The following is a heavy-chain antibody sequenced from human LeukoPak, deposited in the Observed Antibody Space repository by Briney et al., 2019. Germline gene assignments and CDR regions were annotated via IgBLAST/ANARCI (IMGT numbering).Heavy chain of an antibody. Sequence: PGGSLRLSCAASGXTFSSYSMNWARQAPGKGLEWVASMNQDGSEKYYVDSVKGRFTISRDNAKNSLYLQMNSLRAEDTAVYYCASHITVIAVRAFDIWGHGIMVTVSS. D-gene: IGHD3-22*01. CDR2: MNQDGSEK. CDR1: GXTFSSYS. J-gene: IGHJ3*02. V-gene: IGHV3-7*03. CDR3: ASHITVIAVRAFDI.